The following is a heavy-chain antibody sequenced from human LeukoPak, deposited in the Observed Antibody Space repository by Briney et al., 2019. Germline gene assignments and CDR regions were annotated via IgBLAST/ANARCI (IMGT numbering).Heavy chain of an antibody. D-gene: IGHD1-26*01. CDR3: ATEVGSPTVRSAFDI. Sequence: GGSLRLSCAASGFTVSSNYMSWVRQAPGKGLEWVANIKQDGGEKNYVGSVEGRFTISRENAKNSLYLQMNSLRAEDTAVYYCATEVGSPTVRSAFDIWGQGTMLTVSS. CDR1: GFTVSSNY. J-gene: IGHJ3*02. V-gene: IGHV3-7*01. CDR2: IKQDGGEK.